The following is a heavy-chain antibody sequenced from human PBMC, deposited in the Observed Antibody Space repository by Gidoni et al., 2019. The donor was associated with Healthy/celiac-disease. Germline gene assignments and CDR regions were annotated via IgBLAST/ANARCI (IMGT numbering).Heavy chain of an antibody. CDR3: ATRRLLWFGEVLGSDY. CDR1: GFTFSSDS. Sequence: EVQLVESGGGLVKPGGSLRLSCAASGFTFSSDSMNWVRQAPGKGLGWVSSISSSSSYIYYADSVKGRFTISRDNAKNSLYLQMNSLRAEDTAVYYCATRRLLWFGEVLGSDYWGQGTLVTVSS. D-gene: IGHD3-10*01. V-gene: IGHV3-21*01. CDR2: ISSSSSYI. J-gene: IGHJ4*02.